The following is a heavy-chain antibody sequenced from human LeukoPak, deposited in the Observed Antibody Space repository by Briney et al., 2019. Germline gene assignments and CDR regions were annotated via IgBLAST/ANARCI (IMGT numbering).Heavy chain of an antibody. D-gene: IGHD2-21*02. CDR2: INPNSGGT. CDR1: GYTFTSYY. Sequence: ASVKVSCKASGYTFTSYYMHWVRQAPGQGLEWMGWINPNSGGTNYAQKFQGRVTMTRDTSISTAYMELSRLRSDDTAVYYCARDCGGDCYSPFPYYYYYYMDVWGKGTTVTVSS. CDR3: ARDCGGDCYSPFPYYYYYYMDV. V-gene: IGHV1-2*02. J-gene: IGHJ6*03.